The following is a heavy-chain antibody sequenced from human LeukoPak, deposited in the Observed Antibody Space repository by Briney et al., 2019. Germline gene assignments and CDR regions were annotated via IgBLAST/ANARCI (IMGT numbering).Heavy chain of an antibody. V-gene: IGHV3-33*06. CDR2: IWYDGSNK. D-gene: IGHD3-22*01. CDR1: GFTFSSYG. Sequence: GGSLRLSCAASGFTFSSYGMHWVRQAPGKGLEWVAVIWYDGSNKYYADSVKGRFTISRDNSKNTLYLQMNSLRAEDTAVYYCAKEAEVITYFDYWGQGTLATVSS. J-gene: IGHJ4*02. CDR3: AKEAEVITYFDY.